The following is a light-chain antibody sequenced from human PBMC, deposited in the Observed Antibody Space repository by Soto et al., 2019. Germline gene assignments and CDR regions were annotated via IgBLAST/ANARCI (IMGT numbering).Light chain of an antibody. Sequence: EIVMTQSPPTLSVSPGERATLSCRASQSIINNLAWYQQKPGQGPLLLIYGASTRATGIPARFSGSGSGTEFTLTISSRQSEDFAVYYCQQYYDWPLTFGPGTKVDIK. CDR1: QSIINN. CDR3: QQYYDWPLT. V-gene: IGKV3-15*01. J-gene: IGKJ3*01. CDR2: GAS.